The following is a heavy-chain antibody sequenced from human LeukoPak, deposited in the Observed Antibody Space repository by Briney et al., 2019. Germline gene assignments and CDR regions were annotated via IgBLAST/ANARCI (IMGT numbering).Heavy chain of an antibody. Sequence: SETLSLTCAVYGGSFSGYYWSWIRQPPGKGLEWIGEINHSGSTNYNPSLKSRVTISVDTSKNQFSLKLSSVTAADPAVYYCARGVGTNWGQGTLVTVSS. V-gene: IGHV4-34*01. CDR3: ARGVGTN. D-gene: IGHD1-26*01. J-gene: IGHJ4*02. CDR1: GGSFSGYY. CDR2: INHSGST.